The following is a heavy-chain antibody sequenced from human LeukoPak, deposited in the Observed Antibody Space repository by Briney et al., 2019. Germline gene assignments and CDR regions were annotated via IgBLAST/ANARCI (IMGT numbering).Heavy chain of an antibody. Sequence: AGGSLRPSCAASGFTFSSYSMNWVRQAPGKGLEWVSSISSSSSNIYYADSVKGRFTISRDNAKNSLYLQMNSLRAEDTAVYYCASTVYSPWYSFDYWGQGTLVTVSS. CDR1: GFTFSSYS. J-gene: IGHJ4*02. CDR2: ISSSSSNI. D-gene: IGHD5-12*01. V-gene: IGHV3-21*01. CDR3: ASTVYSPWYSFDY.